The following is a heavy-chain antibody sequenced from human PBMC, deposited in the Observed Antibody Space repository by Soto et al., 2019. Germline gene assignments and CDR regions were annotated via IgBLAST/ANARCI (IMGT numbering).Heavy chain of an antibody. J-gene: IGHJ6*02. CDR1: GDSVSSNSAA. Sequence: QSQTLSLTCAISGDSVSSNSAAWNWIRQSPSRGLEWLGRTYYRSKWYNDYAVSVKSRITINPDTSKNQFSLQLNSVTPEDTAVYYCARGRHSSSWYGVNYYYYGMDVWGQGTTVTVSS. D-gene: IGHD6-13*01. CDR3: ARGRHSSSWYGVNYYYYGMDV. V-gene: IGHV6-1*01. CDR2: TYYRSKWYN.